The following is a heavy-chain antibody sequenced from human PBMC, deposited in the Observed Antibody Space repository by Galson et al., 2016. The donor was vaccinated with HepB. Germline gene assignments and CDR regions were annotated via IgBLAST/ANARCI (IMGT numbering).Heavy chain of an antibody. CDR1: GFTSSIYA. CDR3: GRGPRALTVAATGANLDN. Sequence: SLRLSCAASGFTSSIYAMHWVRQAPGKGLEWVAVISYDGSNKYYADSVTGRFTISRDNSMDTLYLQMNSLRPDDTAVYYCGRGPRALTVAATGANLDNWGQGTLVTVSS. D-gene: IGHD4/OR15-4a*01. J-gene: IGHJ4*02. CDR2: ISYDGSNK. V-gene: IGHV3-30*04.